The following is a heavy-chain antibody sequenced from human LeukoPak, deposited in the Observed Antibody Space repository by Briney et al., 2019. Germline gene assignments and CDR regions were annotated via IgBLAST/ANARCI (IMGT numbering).Heavy chain of an antibody. J-gene: IGHJ4*02. D-gene: IGHD3-10*01. CDR2: ITHSGSS. V-gene: IGHV4-34*01. CDR1: GGTFSGYY. CDR3: ARAARLRDYGSESSHSRVYDF. Sequence: PSETLSLTCAVYGGTFSGYYWTWFRQSPGKGLEWIGEITHSGSSNYNPSLKSRVTISVDTSENQFSLKLSSVTAADTAVYYCARAARLRDYGSESSHSRVYDFWGQGTLVTVSS.